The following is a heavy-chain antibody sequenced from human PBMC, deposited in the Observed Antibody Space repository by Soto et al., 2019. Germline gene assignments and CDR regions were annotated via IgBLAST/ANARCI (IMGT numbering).Heavy chain of an antibody. J-gene: IGHJ5*02. CDR1: GYTFTRYT. V-gene: IGHV1-3*01. D-gene: IGHD2-15*01. CDR2: INPDNGNT. Sequence: ASVKVSCKASGYTFTRYTMNWVRQAPGQRLEWMGWINPDNGNTKSSQKFQDRVIITRDTSASTAYMDLSSLRSEDTAVYYCARGIATGQLDPWGQGPLVTVSS. CDR3: ARGIATGQLDP.